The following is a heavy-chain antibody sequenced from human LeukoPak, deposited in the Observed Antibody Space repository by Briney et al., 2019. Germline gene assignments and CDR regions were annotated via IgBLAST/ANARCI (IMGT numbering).Heavy chain of an antibody. J-gene: IGHJ5*02. Sequence: SETLSLTCTVSGGSVGSGNYYWSWIRQPPGKGLEWIGYIYYSGSTNYNPSLKSRVTMSVDTSKNQFSLKLTSVTAADTAVYYCARRSGYSPNWFDPWGQGTLVTVSS. CDR3: ARRSGYSPNWFDP. CDR2: IYYSGST. V-gene: IGHV4-61*01. D-gene: IGHD3-3*01. CDR1: GGSVGSGNYY.